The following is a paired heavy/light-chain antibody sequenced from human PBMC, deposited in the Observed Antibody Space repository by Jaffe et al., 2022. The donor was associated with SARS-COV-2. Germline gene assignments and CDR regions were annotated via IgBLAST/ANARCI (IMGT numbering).Heavy chain of an antibody. CDR1: GFTFSDYY. D-gene: IGHD6-6*01. Sequence: QVQLVESGGGFVKPGGSLRLSCAASGFTFSDYYMTWIRQAPGKGLEWISFSSSSRTYINYADTVKGRFTISRDNARNSLFLQMNNLRHDDTAVYYCARPSSSTGWYFDLWGRGTLVTVSS. CDR2: SSSSRTYI. CDR3: ARPSSSTGWYFDL. J-gene: IGHJ2*01. V-gene: IGHV3-11*06.
Light chain of an antibody. CDR1: QTVLSTANNKNY. Sequence: DIVMTQSPDSLAVSLGERATISCKSSQTVLSTANNKNYLAWYQQKPGQPPKLLISWASSRESGVPDRFSGGGSGTDFTLTISSLQAEDVAVYYCQQYYSLSKLTFGGGTKVEIK. J-gene: IGKJ4*01. CDR3: QQYYSLSKLT. CDR2: WAS. V-gene: IGKV4-1*01.